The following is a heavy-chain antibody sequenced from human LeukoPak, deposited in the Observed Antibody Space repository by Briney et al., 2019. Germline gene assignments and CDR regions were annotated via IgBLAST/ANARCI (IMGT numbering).Heavy chain of an antibody. V-gene: IGHV1-8*03. CDR1: GYTFTSYD. J-gene: IGHJ4*02. CDR2: MYPNSANT. D-gene: IGHD3-3*01. CDR3: ARGSGGRYYSSTSCLNVPYYDFWSGAPPHFDY. Sequence: ASVKVSCKASGYTFTSYDINWVRQAAGQGLEWMGWMYPNSANTGYAQKFQGRVTITRTTSISTAYMELSSLRSEDTAVYYCARGSGGRYYSSTSCLNVPYYDFWSGAPPHFDYWGQGTLVTVSS.